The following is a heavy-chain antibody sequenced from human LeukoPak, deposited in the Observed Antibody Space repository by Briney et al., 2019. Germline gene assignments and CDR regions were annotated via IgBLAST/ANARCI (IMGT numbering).Heavy chain of an antibody. Sequence: PSETLSLTCTVSGGSISSGSYYWSWIRQPAGKGLEWIGRIYTSGSTYYNPSLKSRVTISVDTSKNQFSLKLSSVTAADTAVYYCAREPPRGRGSSLIAFDIWGQGTMVTVSS. V-gene: IGHV4-61*02. CDR1: GGSISSGSYY. D-gene: IGHD1-26*01. CDR3: AREPPRGRGSSLIAFDI. J-gene: IGHJ3*02. CDR2: IYTSGST.